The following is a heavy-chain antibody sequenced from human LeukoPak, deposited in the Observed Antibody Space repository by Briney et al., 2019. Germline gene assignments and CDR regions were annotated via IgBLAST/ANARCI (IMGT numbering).Heavy chain of an antibody. Sequence: GGSLRLSCTASGFTFSIYAMSWVRQAPGRGLGWVSAITSSGDTTSYADSVRGRFTISRDNSKNTLYLQMSSLRAEDTAVFYCAKDRPNYFGSNGHYYRRNGDSWGQGTLVTVSS. CDR1: GFTFSIYA. V-gene: IGHV3-23*01. J-gene: IGHJ5*01. CDR2: ITSSGDTT. CDR3: AKDRPNYFGSNGHYYRRNGDS. D-gene: IGHD3-10*01.